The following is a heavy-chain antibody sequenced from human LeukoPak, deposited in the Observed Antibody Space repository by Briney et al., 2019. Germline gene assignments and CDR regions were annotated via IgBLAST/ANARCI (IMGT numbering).Heavy chain of an antibody. J-gene: IGHJ5*02. CDR2: IKQDGSEK. Sequence: GGSLRLSCAASGFTFGNFWMSWVRQAPGKGLEWVANIKQDGSEKYYVDSVKGRFTISRDNAKNSLYLQMNSLRAEDTAVYYCARDYYDSSGYYMQDWFDPWGQGTLVTVSS. CDR3: ARDYYDSSGYYMQDWFDP. V-gene: IGHV3-7*01. CDR1: GFTFGNFW. D-gene: IGHD3-22*01.